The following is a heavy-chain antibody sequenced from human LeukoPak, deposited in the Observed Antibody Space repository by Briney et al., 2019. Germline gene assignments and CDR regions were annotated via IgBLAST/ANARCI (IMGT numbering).Heavy chain of an antibody. CDR3: ARRPRKWELLHYFDY. Sequence: SETLSLTCTVSGGSISSYYWGWLRQPPGKGLEWIGRIYYSGSTYYNPSLKSRVTISVDTSKNQFSLKLSSVTAADTAVYYCARRPRKWELLHYFDYWGQGTLVTVSS. CDR2: IYYSGST. J-gene: IGHJ4*02. V-gene: IGHV4-39*01. D-gene: IGHD1-26*01. CDR1: GGSISSYY.